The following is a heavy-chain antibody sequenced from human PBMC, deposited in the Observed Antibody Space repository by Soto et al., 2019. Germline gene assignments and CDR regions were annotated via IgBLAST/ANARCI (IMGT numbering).Heavy chain of an antibody. CDR2: IYTSGST. CDR3: ARGGDYVWGSYVYDY. CDR1: GGSISSYY. V-gene: IGHV4-4*07. Sequence: QVQLQESGPGLVKPSETLSLTCTVSGGSISSYYWSWIRQPAGKGLEWIGRIYTSGSTNYNPSLKSRVTMSVDTSKNQFSLKLSSATAADTAVYYCARGGDYVWGSYVYDYWGQGTLVTVSS. J-gene: IGHJ4*02. D-gene: IGHD3-16*01.